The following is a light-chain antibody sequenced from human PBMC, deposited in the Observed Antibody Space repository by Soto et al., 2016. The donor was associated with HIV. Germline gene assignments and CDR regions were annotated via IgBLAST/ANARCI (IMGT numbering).Light chain of an antibody. J-gene: IGKJ4*01. Sequence: DIQLTQSPSFLSASMGDRVTITCRASQDINNYLAWYQLKPGKAPKLLISLASTLQSGVPSRFSGSGSGTQFTLTVSSLQPDDFATYYCQQLDDYPVTFGGGTKVELK. CDR2: LAS. CDR3: QQLDDYPVT. V-gene: IGKV1-9*01. CDR1: QDINNY.